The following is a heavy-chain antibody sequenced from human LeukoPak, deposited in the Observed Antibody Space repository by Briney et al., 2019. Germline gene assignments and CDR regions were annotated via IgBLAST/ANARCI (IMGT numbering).Heavy chain of an antibody. CDR1: GFTVSSSY. Sequence: GGSLTLSCAASGFTVSSSYMSWGRQAPGPGLEWVSDIYSGGSTYTGDSVKGRFTISRDISKNTLYLQMNSLRAEDTDVYYCARDMGGALSNWGQGTLVTVSS. V-gene: IGHV3-66*01. CDR3: ARDMGGALSN. D-gene: IGHD4-17*01. J-gene: IGHJ4*02. CDR2: IYSGGST.